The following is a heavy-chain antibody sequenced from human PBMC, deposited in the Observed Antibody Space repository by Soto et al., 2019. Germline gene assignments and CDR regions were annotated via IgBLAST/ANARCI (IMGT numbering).Heavy chain of an antibody. J-gene: IGHJ3*02. CDR2: IDPSDSYT. CDR1: GYTFTTYW. Sequence: GGSLKISCKGSGYTFTTYWIGWVRQMPGKGLEWMGRIDPSDSYTNYSPSFQGHVTISADKSISTAYLQWSSLKASDTAMYYCARHGVNAFGIWGQGTMVTVSS. V-gene: IGHV5-10-1*01. CDR3: ARHGVNAFGI.